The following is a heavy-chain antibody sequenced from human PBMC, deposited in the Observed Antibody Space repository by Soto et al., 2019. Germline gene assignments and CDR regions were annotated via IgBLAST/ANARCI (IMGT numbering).Heavy chain of an antibody. V-gene: IGHV4-59*01. CDR1: GGSISSYY. CDR2: IYYSGST. CDR3: ARKSYSYGYYFDY. J-gene: IGHJ4*02. D-gene: IGHD5-18*01. Sequence: QVQLQESGPGLVKPSETLSLTCTVSGGSISSYYWSWIRQPPGKGLEWIGYIYYSGSTNYNPSLKSRVTISVDTSKNQFSLKLSSVTAADTAVYYYARKSYSYGYYFDYWGQGTLVTVSS.